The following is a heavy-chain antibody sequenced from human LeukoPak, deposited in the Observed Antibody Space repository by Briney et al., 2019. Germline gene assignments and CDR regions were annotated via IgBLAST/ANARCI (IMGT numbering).Heavy chain of an antibody. CDR1: GGSISIYY. J-gene: IGHJ4*02. CDR2: IYYSGST. CDR3: ARVGADDDY. D-gene: IGHD3-3*01. Sequence: SETLSLTRTVSGGSISIYYWSWIRQPPRKGLEWIGYIYYSGSTNYNPSLKSRVTISVDTSKNQFSLKLSSVTAADTAVYYCARVGADDDYWGQGTLVTVSS. V-gene: IGHV4-59*01.